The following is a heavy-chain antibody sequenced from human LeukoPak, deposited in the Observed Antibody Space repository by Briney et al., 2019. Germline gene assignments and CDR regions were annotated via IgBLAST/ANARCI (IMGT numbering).Heavy chain of an antibody. CDR3: VKDRGLRNQWLQVTYDS. CDR1: GFTFDDYA. D-gene: IGHD5-24*01. CDR2: ISWISVNI. Sequence: GRSLRLSCAASGFTFDDYAMHWVRQAPGKGLEWVSGISWISVNIGHEDSVKGRFTISRDNAKNSLHLQMNSLRPEDTALYYCVKDRGLRNQWLQVTYDSWGQGTLVTVSS. J-gene: IGHJ4*02. V-gene: IGHV3-9*01.